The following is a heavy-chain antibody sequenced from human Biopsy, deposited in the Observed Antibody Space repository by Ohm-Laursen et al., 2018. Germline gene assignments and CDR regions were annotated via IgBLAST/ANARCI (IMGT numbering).Heavy chain of an antibody. V-gene: IGHV4-59*07. D-gene: IGHD2/OR15-2a*01. Sequence: SDTLSLTCTVSGDSISSDFWSWIRQTPGKGLEWIGYISYTGDTNYNPSLESRITISVDTSKNQFSLRLNSVTAADTAVYYCARATNSTGWPYYYFYGMDVWGQGTTVTVSS. CDR3: ARATNSTGWPYYYFYGMDV. CDR2: ISYTGDT. CDR1: GDSISSDF. J-gene: IGHJ6*02.